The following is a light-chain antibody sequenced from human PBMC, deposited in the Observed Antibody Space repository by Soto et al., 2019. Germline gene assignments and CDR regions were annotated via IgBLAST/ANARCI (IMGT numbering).Light chain of an antibody. Sequence: QSVLTQPPSASGSPGQSVTISCTGTSSDIGGYNYVSWYQQHPGKAPKFMIYEVSKRPSGVPDRFSGSKSGNTASLTVSGLQAEDEDDYYCSSYAGSNLYVFGTGTKLTVL. CDR2: EVS. J-gene: IGLJ1*01. CDR1: SSDIGGYNY. CDR3: SSYAGSNLYV. V-gene: IGLV2-8*01.